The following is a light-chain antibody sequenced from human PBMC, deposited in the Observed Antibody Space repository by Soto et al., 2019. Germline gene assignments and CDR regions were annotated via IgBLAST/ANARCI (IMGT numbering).Light chain of an antibody. CDR2: SDN. J-gene: IGLJ3*02. Sequence: QSVLTQPPSASGTAGQRVSISCSGSTSNIESNNVNWYLQLPGTAPKLLIYSDNQRPSDIPDRFSGSKSGTSASLAISGLQSDDEADYYCAAWDDSLNGPVFGGGTKLTVL. CDR1: TSNIESNN. CDR3: AAWDDSLNGPV. V-gene: IGLV1-44*01.